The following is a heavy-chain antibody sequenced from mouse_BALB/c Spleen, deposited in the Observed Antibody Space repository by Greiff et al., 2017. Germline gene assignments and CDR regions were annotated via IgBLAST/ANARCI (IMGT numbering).Heavy chain of an antibody. V-gene: IGHV3-2*02. D-gene: IGHD1-1*01. Sequence: EVQGVESGPGLVKPSQSLSLTCTVTGYSITSDYAWNWIRQFPGNKLEWMGYISYSGSTSYNPSLKSRISITRDTSKNQFFLQLNSVTTEDTATYYCARGNYGSSYWFAYGGQGTLVTVSA. CDR3: ARGNYGSSYWFAY. CDR1: GYSITSDYA. CDR2: ISYSGST. J-gene: IGHJ3*01.